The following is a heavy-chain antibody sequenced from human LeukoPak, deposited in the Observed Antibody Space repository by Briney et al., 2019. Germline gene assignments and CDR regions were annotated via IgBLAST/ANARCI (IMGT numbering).Heavy chain of an antibody. V-gene: IGHV1-46*02. CDR1: GYTFNNHY. J-gene: IGHJ4*02. D-gene: IGHD5-18*01. CDR2: INPSGGST. Sequence: ASVKVSCKASGYTFNNHYMYWVRQVPGQGLEWMGVINPSGGSTSYAQKFQGRVTITRDTSASTAYMELSSLRSEDTAVYYCARGPTAMVTDYWGQGTLVTVSS. CDR3: ARGPTAMVTDY.